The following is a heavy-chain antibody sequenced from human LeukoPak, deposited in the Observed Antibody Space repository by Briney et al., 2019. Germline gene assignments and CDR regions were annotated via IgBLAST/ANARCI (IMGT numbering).Heavy chain of an antibody. J-gene: IGHJ6*02. CDR3: ARFSSVTTDYYYGLDV. Sequence: GESLKISCKASGYNFTTYWIGWVRQMPGKGLEWMGIIYPGDSDTRYSPSFQGQVTFSADKSVTTAYLQWSSLKASDTAMYYCARFSSVTTDYYYGLDVWGQGTTVTVSS. D-gene: IGHD4-17*01. V-gene: IGHV5-51*01. CDR1: GYNFTTYW. CDR2: IYPGDSDT.